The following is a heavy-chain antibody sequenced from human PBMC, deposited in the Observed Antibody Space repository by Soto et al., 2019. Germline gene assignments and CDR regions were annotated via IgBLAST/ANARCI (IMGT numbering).Heavy chain of an antibody. CDR2: AAYSGGT. D-gene: IGHD2-15*01. V-gene: IGHV4-39*01. J-gene: IGHJ4*02. Sequence: PSETLSLTCTVSGGSFANNNYFWGWVRQPPGKGLEWIGSAAYSGGTYKNPSLKSRVTVSVDTSKNQFSLKLTSVTAADTAVYYCAKVVVGATSHSDFDSWGQGTLVTVSS. CDR3: AKVVVGATSHSDFDS. CDR1: GGSFANNNYF.